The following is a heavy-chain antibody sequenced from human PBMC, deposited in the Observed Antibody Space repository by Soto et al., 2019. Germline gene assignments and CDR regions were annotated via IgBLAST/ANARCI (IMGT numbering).Heavy chain of an antibody. CDR1: GFTFSSYS. CDR2: ISSSSSYI. D-gene: IGHD3-3*01. Sequence: EVQLVESGGGLVKPGGSLRLSCAASGFTFSSYSMNWVRQAPGKGLEWVSSISSSSSYIYYEDSVKCRFTISGDNAKNSLYLQMNSLRAEDTAVYYCARDNVIHTYYDFWSGFPGLDYWGQGTLVTVSS. V-gene: IGHV3-21*01. CDR3: ARDNVIHTYYDFWSGFPGLDY. J-gene: IGHJ4*02.